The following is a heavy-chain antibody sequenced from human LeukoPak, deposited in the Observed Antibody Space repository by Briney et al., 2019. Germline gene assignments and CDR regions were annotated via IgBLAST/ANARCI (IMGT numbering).Heavy chain of an antibody. Sequence: PGGSLRLSCAASGFTVSSNYMSWVRQAPGKGLEWVSVIYSGGSTYYADSVKGRFTISRDNSKNTLYLQMNSLRAEDTAVYYCAKDQDLYGMDVWGQGTTVTVSS. CDR2: IYSGGST. V-gene: IGHV3-53*01. CDR3: AKDQDLYGMDV. J-gene: IGHJ6*02. CDR1: GFTVSSNY.